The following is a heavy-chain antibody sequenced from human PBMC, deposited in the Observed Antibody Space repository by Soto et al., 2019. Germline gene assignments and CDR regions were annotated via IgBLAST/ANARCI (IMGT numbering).Heavy chain of an antibody. J-gene: IGHJ4*02. CDR2: IYYSGST. V-gene: IGHV4-31*03. CDR1: GGSISSGGYY. Sequence: QVQLQESGPGLVKPSQTLSLTCTVSGGSISSGGYYWSWIRQHPGKGLEWIGYIYYSGSTYENPSLKSRVTITVVTSKNRFSLKLSSVNASDTAVYYCARGSRYDYYFDYWGQGTLVTVSS. CDR3: ARGSRYDYYFDY. D-gene: IGHD5-12*01.